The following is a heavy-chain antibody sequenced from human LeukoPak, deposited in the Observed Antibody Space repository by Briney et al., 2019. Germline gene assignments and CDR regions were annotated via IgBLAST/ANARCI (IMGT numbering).Heavy chain of an antibody. CDR3: ARFRSAVGRGGYYLYRHV. J-gene: IGHJ6*03. V-gene: IGHV4-59*01. Sequence: SETLSLNCSVSGGSISNYYWIWIRQPPGKGLEWIGYIYYIGRTTYNPSLKNRVTISVDTSKNQFSLKLSSVTAVDTAVYYCARFRSAVGRGGYYLYRHVWGKGTTVTVSS. CDR1: GGSISNYY. CDR2: IYYIGRT. D-gene: IGHD3-10*01.